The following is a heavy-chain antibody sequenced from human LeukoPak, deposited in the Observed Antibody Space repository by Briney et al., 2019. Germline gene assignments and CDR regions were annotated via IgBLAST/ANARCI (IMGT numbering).Heavy chain of an antibody. Sequence: GGSLRLSCAASGFTFSNYGMHWVRKAPGKGLGWVAVISSDGNTKYYADSVKGRFTISRDNSKNVMSLQMNSLTPEDTAVYYCTKEGSANYLSFDYWGQGTLVTVSS. CDR2: ISSDGNTK. J-gene: IGHJ4*02. CDR1: GFTFSNYG. CDR3: TKEGSANYLSFDY. D-gene: IGHD4/OR15-4a*01. V-gene: IGHV3-30*18.